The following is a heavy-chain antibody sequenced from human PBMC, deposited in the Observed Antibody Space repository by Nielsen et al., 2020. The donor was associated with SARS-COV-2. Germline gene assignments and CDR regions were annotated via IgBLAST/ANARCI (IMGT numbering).Heavy chain of an antibody. CDR2: IYYSGNT. CDR1: NEITPHY. D-gene: IGHD3-10*01. CDR3: AKFRGLGRSVRAFDV. J-gene: IGHJ3*01. Sequence: SETLSLTCSVSNEITPHYWSWVRQTPGKGLEWIGYIYYSGNTSYSPSLKSRVNISLDKSKNQFSLTLKSVTAADTAVYYCAKFRGLGRSVRAFDVWGPGTKVTVSS. V-gene: IGHV4-59*11.